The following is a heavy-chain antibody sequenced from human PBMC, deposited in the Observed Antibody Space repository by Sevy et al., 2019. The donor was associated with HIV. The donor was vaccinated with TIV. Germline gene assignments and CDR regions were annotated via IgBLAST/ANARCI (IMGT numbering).Heavy chain of an antibody. CDR2: IIPIFGTA. CDR3: AGATTTPQDYYDSSGYSDAFDI. J-gene: IGHJ3*02. D-gene: IGHD3-22*01. CDR1: GGTFSSYA. Sequence: ASVKVSCKASGGTFSSYAISWVRQAPGQGLEWMGGIIPIFGTANYAQKFQGRVTITADESTSTAYMELSSLRSEDTAVYYCAGATTTPQDYYDSSGYSDAFDIWGQGTMVTVSS. V-gene: IGHV1-69*13.